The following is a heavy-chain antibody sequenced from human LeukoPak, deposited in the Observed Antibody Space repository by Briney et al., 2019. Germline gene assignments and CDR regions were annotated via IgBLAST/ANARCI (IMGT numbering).Heavy chain of an antibody. CDR2: MHYTGTT. D-gene: IGHD1-26*01. CDR1: GGSIRSSTYN. V-gene: IGHV4-39*07. Sequence: SETLSLTCTVSGGSIRSSTYNWGWIRQPPGKGLEWIGSMHYTGTTYYNPSLKSRVTISLDTSKNQFSLKLSSVTAADTAVYYCARTGGSFYFYYYMDVWGKGTTVTVSS. CDR3: ARTGGSFYFYYYMDV. J-gene: IGHJ6*03.